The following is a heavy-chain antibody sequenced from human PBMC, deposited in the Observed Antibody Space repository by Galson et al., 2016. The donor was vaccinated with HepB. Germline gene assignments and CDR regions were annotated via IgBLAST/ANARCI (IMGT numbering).Heavy chain of an antibody. Sequence: SLRLSCAASGFTFSRNSMNWVRQAPGKGLEWVSYINNRSSSIYYADSVKGRFTISRDNAQNSLYPQMNSLRDDDTAVYYCTRGLGAGYTTWFDTWGQGTLVTFSS. J-gene: IGHJ5*02. CDR1: GFTFSRNS. CDR2: INNRSSSI. D-gene: IGHD1-1*01. V-gene: IGHV3-48*02. CDR3: TRGLGAGYTTWFDT.